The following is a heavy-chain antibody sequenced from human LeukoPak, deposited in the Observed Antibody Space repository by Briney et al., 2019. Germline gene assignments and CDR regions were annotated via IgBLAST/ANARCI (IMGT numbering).Heavy chain of an antibody. J-gene: IGHJ4*02. D-gene: IGHD2-15*01. CDR2: INPNSGGT. CDR1: GYTFTSYG. CDR3: ARDCSGGSCYDY. Sequence: ASVKVSCKASGYTFTSYGISWVRQAPGQGLEWMGWINPNSGGTNYAQKFQGWVTMTRDTSISTAYMELSRLRSDDTAVYYCARDCSGGSCYDYWGQGTLVTVSS. V-gene: IGHV1-2*04.